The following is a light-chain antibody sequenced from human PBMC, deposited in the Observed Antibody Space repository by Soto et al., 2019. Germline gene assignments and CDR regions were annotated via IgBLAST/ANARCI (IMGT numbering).Light chain of an antibody. CDR1: QRVTSTY. Sequence: EIVLTQSPGTLSLSPGERATLSCRASQRVTSTYLAWFRQKPGQAPRLLIYGASSRATGIPDRFSGSGSGTDFTLTISRLEPEDFATYYCQQYNSYSPLTFGPGTKVDIK. V-gene: IGKV3-20*01. J-gene: IGKJ3*01. CDR2: GAS. CDR3: QQYNSYSPLT.